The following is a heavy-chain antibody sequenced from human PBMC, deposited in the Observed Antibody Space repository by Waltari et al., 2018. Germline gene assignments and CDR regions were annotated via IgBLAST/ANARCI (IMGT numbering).Heavy chain of an antibody. J-gene: IGHJ5*02. V-gene: IGHV3-30*02. Sequence: QVQLVESGGGVVQPGGSLRLSCAASGFTFSSYGMHWVRQAPGKGLEWVAFIRYDGSNKYYADSVKGQFTISRDNSKNTLYLQMNSLRAEDTAVYCCAKDPRELVAEYNWFDPWGQGTLVTVSS. CDR1: GFTFSSYG. CDR2: IRYDGSNK. CDR3: AKDPRELVAEYNWFDP. D-gene: IGHD2-8*02.